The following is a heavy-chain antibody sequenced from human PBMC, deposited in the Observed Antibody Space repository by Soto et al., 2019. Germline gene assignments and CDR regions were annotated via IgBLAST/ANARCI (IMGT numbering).Heavy chain of an antibody. CDR1: GGSISSSSYY. Sequence: SETLSLTCTVSGGSISSSSYYWGWIRQPPGKGLEWIGSIYYSGSTYYNPSLKSRVTISVDTSKNQFSLKLSSVTAADTAVYYCASGFGSPYYYYYGMDVWGQGTMVTVSS. CDR3: ASGFGSPYYYYYGMDV. D-gene: IGHD3-10*01. J-gene: IGHJ6*02. CDR2: IYYSGST. V-gene: IGHV4-39*07.